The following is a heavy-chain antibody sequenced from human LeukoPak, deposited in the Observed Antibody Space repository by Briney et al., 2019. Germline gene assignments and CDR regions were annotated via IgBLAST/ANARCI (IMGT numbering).Heavy chain of an antibody. CDR2: IHYSGRT. CDR1: GGSISRHF. Sequence: SETLSLTRSVSGGSISRHFWSWIRQPPGKGLDWIAFIHYSGRTKYNPSLQSQVTISIDTSENNFSLKLTSVTAADTAVYYCARLLDNDSSGDPDTFDMWGQGTVVSVSS. D-gene: IGHD3-22*01. V-gene: IGHV4-59*11. J-gene: IGHJ3*02. CDR3: ARLLDNDSSGDPDTFDM.